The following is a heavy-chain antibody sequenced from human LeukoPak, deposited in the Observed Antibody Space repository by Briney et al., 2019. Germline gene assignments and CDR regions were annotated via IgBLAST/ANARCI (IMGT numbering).Heavy chain of an antibody. Sequence: GGSLRLSCAASGFIVNTKYMTWVRQPPGKGLECVSVIYTSGTTNYADSVKGRFIISRDNSKNTLYLEMNSLRAEDRAVYYCATDAFESWGQGTLVTVSS. J-gene: IGHJ5*01. V-gene: IGHV3-66*01. CDR1: GFIVNTKY. CDR2: IYTSGTT. CDR3: ATDAFES.